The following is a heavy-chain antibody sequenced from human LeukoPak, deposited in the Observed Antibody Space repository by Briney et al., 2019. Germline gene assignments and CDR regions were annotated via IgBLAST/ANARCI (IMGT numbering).Heavy chain of an antibody. CDR3: AKDRRSFDI. V-gene: IGHV3-48*01. CDR2: ISDSGDTT. J-gene: IGHJ3*02. CDR1: GFTFSTYS. Sequence: GGSLRLSCAASGFTFSTYSIHWVRQAPGKGLEWVSYISDSGDTTYYADSVKGRFTISRDNAKNSLYLQMNSLRVEDTALYYCAKDRRSFDIWGQGTMVTVSS.